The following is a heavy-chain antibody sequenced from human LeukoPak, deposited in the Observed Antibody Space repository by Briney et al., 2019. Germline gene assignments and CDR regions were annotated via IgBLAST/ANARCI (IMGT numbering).Heavy chain of an antibody. CDR2: IGTAGDT. J-gene: IGHJ4*02. Sequence: PGGSLRLSCAASRFTFSWYDMHWVRQSTGKGLEWVSGIGTAGDTFYLGSVKGRFTISRENGKNSLYLQMNSLRVGDTAVYYCARSVPGGSGWMGSIEYWGQGTLVTVPS. CDR1: RFTFSWYD. V-gene: IGHV3-13*01. CDR3: ARSVPGGSGWMGSIEY. D-gene: IGHD6-19*01.